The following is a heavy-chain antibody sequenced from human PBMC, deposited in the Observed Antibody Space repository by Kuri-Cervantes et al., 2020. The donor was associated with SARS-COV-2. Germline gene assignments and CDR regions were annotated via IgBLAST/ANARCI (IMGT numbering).Heavy chain of an antibody. J-gene: IGHJ3*02. CDR3: ARGDPRIAFDI. CDR2: INHSGST. Sequence: ESLKISCAVYGGSFSGYYWSWIRQPPGKGLEWIGEINHSGSTNYNPSLKSRVTISVDRSKNQFPLKLSSVTAADTAVYYCARGDPRIAFDIWGQGTMVTVSS. V-gene: IGHV4-34*01. CDR1: GGSFSGYY. D-gene: IGHD2/OR15-2a*01.